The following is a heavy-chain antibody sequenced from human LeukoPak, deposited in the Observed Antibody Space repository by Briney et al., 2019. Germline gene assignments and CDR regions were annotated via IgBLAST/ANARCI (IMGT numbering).Heavy chain of an antibody. J-gene: IGHJ3*02. Sequence: ASVKVSCKASGYTFTGYYMHWVRQAPGQGLEWMGWINPNSGGTNYAQKFQGWVTMTRDTSISTAYMELSRLRSDDTAVYYCAREYYYDSSGYPDAFDIWAKGQWSPSLQ. V-gene: IGHV1-2*04. D-gene: IGHD3-22*01. CDR2: INPNSGGT. CDR1: GYTFTGYY. CDR3: AREYYYDSSGYPDAFDI.